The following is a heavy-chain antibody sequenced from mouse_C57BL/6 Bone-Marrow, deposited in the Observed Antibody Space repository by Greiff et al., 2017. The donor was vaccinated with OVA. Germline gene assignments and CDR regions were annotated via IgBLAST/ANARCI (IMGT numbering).Heavy chain of an antibody. CDR1: GYSFTGYY. Sequence: VQLQQSGPELVKPGASVKISCKASGYSFTGYYMNWVKQSPEKSLAWIGEINPSTGGTPYNQKFKAKATLTVDNSSSTPYMQLKSLTSEDSAFDYCARRVLRYRLDYWGQGTTLTVSA. J-gene: IGHJ2*01. V-gene: IGHV1-42*01. D-gene: IGHD1-1*01. CDR2: INPSTGGT. CDR3: ARRVLRYRLDY.